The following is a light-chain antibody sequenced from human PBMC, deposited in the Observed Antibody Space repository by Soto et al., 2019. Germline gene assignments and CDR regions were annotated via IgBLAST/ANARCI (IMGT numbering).Light chain of an antibody. Sequence: QSALTQPPSASRSPGQSVRISCTGTRRDVGGYNYVAWYQQHPGKAPKLMIYEVTKRPSGVPDRFSGSKSGNTAFLTVSGLQPGDEADYYCSSYVGSDVFVFGTGTKLTVL. CDR3: SSYVGSDVFV. CDR2: EVT. V-gene: IGLV2-8*02. CDR1: RRDVGGYNY. J-gene: IGLJ1*01.